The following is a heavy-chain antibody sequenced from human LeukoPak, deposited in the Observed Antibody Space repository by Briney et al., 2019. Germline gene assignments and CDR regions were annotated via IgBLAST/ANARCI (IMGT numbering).Heavy chain of an antibody. CDR1: GYTITELS. Sequence: ASVKVSCKVSGYTITELSMHWVRQDPGKGLEWMGGFDPEDGETIYAQKFQGRVTMTEDTSTDTAYMELSSLRSEDTAVYYCATEKAVAGTNYFDYWGQGTLVTVSS. D-gene: IGHD6-19*01. CDR2: FDPEDGET. J-gene: IGHJ4*02. V-gene: IGHV1-24*01. CDR3: ATEKAVAGTNYFDY.